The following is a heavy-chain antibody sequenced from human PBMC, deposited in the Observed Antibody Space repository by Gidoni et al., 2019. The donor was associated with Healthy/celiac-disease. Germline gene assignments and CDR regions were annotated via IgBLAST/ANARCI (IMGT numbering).Heavy chain of an antibody. D-gene: IGHD2-15*01. J-gene: IGHJ4*02. V-gene: IGHV1-24*01. Sequence: APKFQGRVTMTEDTSTDTAYMELSSLRSEDTAVYYCATDSCSGGSCYFDYWGQGTLVTVSS. CDR3: ATDSCSGGSCYFDY.